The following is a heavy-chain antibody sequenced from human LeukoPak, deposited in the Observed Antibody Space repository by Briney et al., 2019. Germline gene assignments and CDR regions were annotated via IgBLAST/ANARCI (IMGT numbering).Heavy chain of an antibody. J-gene: IGHJ4*02. Sequence: GGSLRLSCAASGFTFSNAWMSWVRQAPGKGLEWVSAISGSGGSTYYADSVKGRFTISRDNSKNTLYLQMNSLRAEDTAVYYCAKGKRGGIAAAGHDYWGQGILVTVSS. CDR2: ISGSGGST. CDR3: AKGKRGGIAAAGHDY. CDR1: GFTFSNAW. D-gene: IGHD6-13*01. V-gene: IGHV3-23*01.